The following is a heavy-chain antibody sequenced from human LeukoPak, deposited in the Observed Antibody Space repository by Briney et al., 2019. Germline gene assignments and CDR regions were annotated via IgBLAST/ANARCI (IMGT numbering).Heavy chain of an antibody. CDR3: ASLVVGSSLVWFDP. CDR1: GGSFSGYY. D-gene: IGHD6-13*01. V-gene: IGHV4-34*01. J-gene: IGHJ5*02. CDR2: INHSGST. Sequence: SETLSLTRAVYGGSFSGYYWSWIRQPPGKGLEWIGEINHSGSTNYNPSLKSRVTISVDTSKNQFSLKLSSVTAADTAVYYCASLVVGSSLVWFDPWGQGTLVTVSS.